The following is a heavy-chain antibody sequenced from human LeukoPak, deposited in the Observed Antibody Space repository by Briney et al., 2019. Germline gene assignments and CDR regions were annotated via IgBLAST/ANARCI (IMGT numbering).Heavy chain of an antibody. CDR1: GGTFSSYA. V-gene: IGHV1-69*05. D-gene: IGHD2-2*01. Sequence: GASVKVSCKASGGTFSSYAISWVRQAPGQGLEWMGGIIPIFGTANYAQKFQGRVTITTDESTSTAYMELSSLRSEDTAVYYCARDQYQAFDIWGQGTMVTVSS. CDR3: ARDQYQAFDI. J-gene: IGHJ3*02. CDR2: IIPIFGTA.